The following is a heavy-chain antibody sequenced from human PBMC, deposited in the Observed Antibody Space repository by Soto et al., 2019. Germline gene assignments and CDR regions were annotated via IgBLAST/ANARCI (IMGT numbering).Heavy chain of an antibody. Sequence: QLQLQESGSRLVKPSQTLSLTCAVPGDSVITVDSWWTWIRQPPGKGLEWIGHVSPSGSSYYNPSLKGRVSISVDRSKNQFSLSLTSLAAADTAVYFCARGGRYCTTSSCSDWFDAWGQGSLVTVSS. CDR1: GDSVITVDSW. CDR2: VSPSGSS. CDR3: ARGGRYCTTSSCSDWFDA. V-gene: IGHV4-30-2*01. D-gene: IGHD2-2*01. J-gene: IGHJ5*02.